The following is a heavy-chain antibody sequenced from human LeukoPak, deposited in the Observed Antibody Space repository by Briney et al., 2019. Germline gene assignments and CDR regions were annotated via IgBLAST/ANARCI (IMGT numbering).Heavy chain of an antibody. D-gene: IGHD5-18*01. CDR2: INHSGST. CDR3: ARGQYSYGYRFYYYGMDV. V-gene: IGHV4-34*01. J-gene: IGHJ6*02. CDR1: GGSFSGYY. Sequence: SETLSLTCAVYGGSFSGYYWSWIRQPPGKGLEWIGEINHSGSTNYNPSLKSRVTISVDTSKNQFSLKLSSVTAADTAVYYCARGQYSYGYRFYYYGMDVWGQGTTVTVSS.